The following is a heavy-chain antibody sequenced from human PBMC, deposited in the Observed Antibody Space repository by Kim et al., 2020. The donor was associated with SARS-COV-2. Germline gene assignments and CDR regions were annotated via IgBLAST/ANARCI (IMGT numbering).Heavy chain of an antibody. V-gene: IGHV3-74*01. D-gene: IGHD2-15*01. J-gene: IGHJ6*02. CDR1: GFTFSSYW. Sequence: GGSLRLSCAASGFTFSSYWMHWVRQAPGKGLVWVSRINPDGSDTAYAASVKGRFTISRDNAKNTLSLQMSSLRAEDTAAYYCTRDSFQAAHYYGMDVWG. CDR2: INPDGSDT. CDR3: TRDSFQAAHYYGMDV.